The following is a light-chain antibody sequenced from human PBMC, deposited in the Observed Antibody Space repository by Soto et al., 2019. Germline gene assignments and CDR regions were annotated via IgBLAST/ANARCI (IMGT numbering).Light chain of an antibody. J-gene: IGLJ3*02. CDR1: TSAIGAYNY. V-gene: IGLV2-14*01. Sequence: QSALTQPASVSGSPGQSITISCTGTTSAIGAYNYVSWYQHNPGNAPKLMIYEVTNRPSGVSSRFSGSKSGSTASLTITGLQSDDEADYYFSSYTSRGTLVFGGGTKVTVL. CDR3: SSYTSRGTLV. CDR2: EVT.